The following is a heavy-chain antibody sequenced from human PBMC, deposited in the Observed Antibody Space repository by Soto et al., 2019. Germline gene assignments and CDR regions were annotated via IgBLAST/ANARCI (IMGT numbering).Heavy chain of an antibody. CDR1: GGTFSSYA. CDR3: AIEVGAMPKDPGGLDY. Sequence: SVKVSCKASGGTFSSYAISWVRQAPGQGLEWMGGIIPIFGTANYAQKFQGRVTITADESTSTAYMELSSLRSEDTAVYYCAIEVGAMPKDPGGLDYWGQGTLVTVSS. D-gene: IGHD1-26*01. CDR2: IIPIFGTA. V-gene: IGHV1-69*13. J-gene: IGHJ4*02.